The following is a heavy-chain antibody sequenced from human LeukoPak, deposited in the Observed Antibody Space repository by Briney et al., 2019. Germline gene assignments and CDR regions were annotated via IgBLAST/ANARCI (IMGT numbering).Heavy chain of an antibody. D-gene: IGHD6-19*01. CDR3: AKDRDIAVAGIIPPHDY. J-gene: IGHJ4*02. V-gene: IGHV3-33*06. CDR2: IWYDGSNK. CDR1: GFTFSSYG. Sequence: GGSLRLSCAASGFTFSSYGMHWVRQAPGKGLEWVAVIWYDGSNKYYADSVKGRFTISRDNSKNTLYLQMNSLRAEDTAVYYYAKDRDIAVAGIIPPHDYWGQGTLVTVSS.